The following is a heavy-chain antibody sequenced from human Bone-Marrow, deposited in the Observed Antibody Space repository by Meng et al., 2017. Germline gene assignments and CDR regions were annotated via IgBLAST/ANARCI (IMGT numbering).Heavy chain of an antibody. CDR1: GGSFSGYY. D-gene: IGHD3-10*01. J-gene: IGHJ4*02. CDR3: AGISYYYGSGSYYKSYYLDY. V-gene: IGHV4-34*01. Sequence: QGRLQHGGAGPFKPSGTPSRTCAVYGGSFSGYYWSWIRQPPGKGLEWIGEINHSGSTNYNPSLKSRVTISVDTSKNQFSLKLSSVTAADTAVYYCAGISYYYGSGSYYKSYYLDYWGQGTLVTVSS. CDR2: INHSGST.